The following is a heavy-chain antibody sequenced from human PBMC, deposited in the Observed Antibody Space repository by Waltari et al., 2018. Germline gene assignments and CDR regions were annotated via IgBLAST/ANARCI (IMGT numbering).Heavy chain of an antibody. D-gene: IGHD1-1*01. J-gene: IGHJ4*02. CDR1: GGSFSGYY. Sequence: QVQLQQWGAGLLKPSETLSLTCAGYGGSFSGYYWRWSRQPPGKGLEWIGEINHSVSSNYNPSLKSRVTISVDTSKNQFSLKLSSVTAADTAVYYCARRGNWNWKYFDYWGQGTLVTVSS. V-gene: IGHV4-34*01. CDR3: ARRGNWNWKYFDY. CDR2: INHSVSS.